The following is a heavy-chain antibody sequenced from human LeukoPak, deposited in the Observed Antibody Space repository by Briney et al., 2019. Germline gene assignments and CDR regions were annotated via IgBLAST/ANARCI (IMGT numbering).Heavy chain of an antibody. J-gene: IGHJ5*02. CDR2: IIPIFGTA. CDR3: ARDHFVGLAPFDP. CDR1: GGTFSSYA. Sequence: SVKVSCKASGGTFSSYAISWVRQAPGQGLEWMGGIIPIFGTANYAQKFQGRVTITADESTSTAYMELSSLRSEDTAVYYCARDHFVGLAPFDPWGQGTLVTVSS. V-gene: IGHV1-69*13. D-gene: IGHD2-15*01.